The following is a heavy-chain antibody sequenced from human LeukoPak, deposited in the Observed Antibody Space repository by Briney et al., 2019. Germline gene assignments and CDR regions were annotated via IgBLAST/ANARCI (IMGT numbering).Heavy chain of an antibody. Sequence: SETLSLTCTVSGGSISSGSYYWSWIRQPAGKGLEWIGRIYTSGSTNYNPSLKSRVTISVDTSKNQFSLKLSSVTAAATAVYYCARVVWYYYMDVWGKGTTVTVSS. CDR1: GGSISSGSYY. CDR2: IYTSGST. J-gene: IGHJ6*03. CDR3: ARVVWYYYMDV. V-gene: IGHV4-61*02.